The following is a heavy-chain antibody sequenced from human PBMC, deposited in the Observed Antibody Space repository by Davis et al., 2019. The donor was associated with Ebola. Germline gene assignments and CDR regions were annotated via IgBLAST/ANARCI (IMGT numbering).Heavy chain of an antibody. D-gene: IGHD5-18*01. V-gene: IGHV3-30-3*01. J-gene: IGHJ4*02. Sequence: GESLKISCAASGFIFSSYVMSWVRQAPGKGLEWLAVISYDGSNKFYADSVRGRFTISRDNSRNTLYLQMNSLRAEDTAVYYCASEDTAMAYFDYWGQGTLVTVSS. CDR2: ISYDGSNK. CDR1: GFIFSSYV. CDR3: ASEDTAMAYFDY.